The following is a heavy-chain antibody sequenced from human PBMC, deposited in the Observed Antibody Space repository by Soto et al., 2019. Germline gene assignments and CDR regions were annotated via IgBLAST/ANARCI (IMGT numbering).Heavy chain of an antibody. CDR2: INPDGSET. CDR3: ARGGYCSDANCYSFFQY. CDR1: GFSLSGYY. J-gene: IGHJ4*02. D-gene: IGHD2-15*01. V-gene: IGHV3-74*01. Sequence: HPGGSLRLSCAASGFSLSGYYMHWVRQVPGKGLVWVSRINPDGSETSYADSVRGRFIISRDNAKSTIHLEMNSLRAEDTAVYYCARGGYCSDANCYSFFQYWGRGTLVTVSS.